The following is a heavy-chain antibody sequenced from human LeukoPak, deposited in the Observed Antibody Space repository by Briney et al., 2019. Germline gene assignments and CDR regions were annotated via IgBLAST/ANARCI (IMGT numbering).Heavy chain of an antibody. CDR3: ARVVTRLREGAYQYDLDV. Sequence: ASVKVSCKASGYTFTNYIIHWVRQAPGQRLEWMGWINAGNGDTEYSQKFQGRVTTTRGTSASTAYMDLSSLRSEDTAVYYCARVVTRLREGAYQYDLDVWGQGTTVTVSS. D-gene: IGHD3-16*01. CDR1: GYTFTNYI. V-gene: IGHV1-3*01. CDR2: INAGNGDT. J-gene: IGHJ6*02.